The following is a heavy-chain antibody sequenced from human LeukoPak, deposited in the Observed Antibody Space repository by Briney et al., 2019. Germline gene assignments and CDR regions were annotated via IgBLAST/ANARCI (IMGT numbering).Heavy chain of an antibody. CDR2: IYPGDSAT. Sequence: GESLKISCXGSGYSFTSYWIGWVRQMPGKGLEWMGIIYPGDSATRYSPSFQGQVTISADKSISTAYLQWSSLKASDTAMYYCARLEVAYYYDSSGYSWGQGTLVTVSS. V-gene: IGHV5-51*01. CDR1: GYSFTSYW. CDR3: ARLEVAYYYDSSGYS. J-gene: IGHJ5*02. D-gene: IGHD3-22*01.